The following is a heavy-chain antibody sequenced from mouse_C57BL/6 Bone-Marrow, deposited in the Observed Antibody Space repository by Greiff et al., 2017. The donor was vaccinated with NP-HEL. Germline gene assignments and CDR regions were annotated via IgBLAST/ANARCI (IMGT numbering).Heavy chain of an antibody. J-gene: IGHJ1*03. CDR3: ARDGPIYYYGSSYHYWYFDV. CDR2: ILPGSGSP. V-gene: IGHV1-9*01. Sequence: QVQLQQSGAELMKPGASVKLSCKATGYTFTGYWIEWVKQRPGHGLEWIGEILPGSGSPNYNEKFKGKATFTADTSSNTAYMQLSSLTTEDSAIYYCARDGPIYYYGSSYHYWYFDVWGTGTTVTVSS. CDR1: GYTFTGYW. D-gene: IGHD1-1*01.